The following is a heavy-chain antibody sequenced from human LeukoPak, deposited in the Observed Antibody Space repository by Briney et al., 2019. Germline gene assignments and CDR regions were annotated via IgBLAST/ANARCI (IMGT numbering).Heavy chain of an antibody. CDR3: ARDHYYDSSGYYYYYYGMDV. Sequence: PGGSLRLSCAASGFTFSSFTMNWVRQAPGKGLEWVSSIGSSGTYIYHADSVKGRFTISRDNVKSSLYLQMNSLRAEDTAVYYCARDHYYDSSGYYYYYYGMDVWGQGTTVTVSS. CDR1: GFTFSSFT. V-gene: IGHV3-21*01. J-gene: IGHJ6*02. D-gene: IGHD3-22*01. CDR2: IGSSGTYI.